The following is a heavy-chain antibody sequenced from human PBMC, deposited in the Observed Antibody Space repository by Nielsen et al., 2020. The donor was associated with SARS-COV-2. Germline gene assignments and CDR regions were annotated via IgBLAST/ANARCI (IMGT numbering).Heavy chain of an antibody. CDR3: ARDWTRYTSTWYGVEADY. V-gene: IGHV1-46*01. CDR1: GYTFTTYY. CDR2: INPSGGST. J-gene: IGHJ4*02. Sequence: ASVKVSCKASGYTFTTYYIHWVRQAPGQGLEWMGIINPSGGSTTYAQKFQGRVTMTRDTSTSTVYMELSSLRSEDTAVYYCARDWTRYTSTWYGVEADYWGQGTLVTVSS. D-gene: IGHD6-13*01.